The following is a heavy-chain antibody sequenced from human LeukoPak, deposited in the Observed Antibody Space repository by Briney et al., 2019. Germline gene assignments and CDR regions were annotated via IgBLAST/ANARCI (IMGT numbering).Heavy chain of an antibody. Sequence: ASVKVSCKASGYTFTSYDINWVRQATGQGLEWMGWMNPNSGNTGYAQKFQGRLTITRDTSISTAYMELSSLRSEDTAVYYCARILGVRYLEWSDDAFDIWGQGTMVTVSS. CDR3: ARILGVRYLEWSDDAFDI. J-gene: IGHJ3*02. CDR2: MNPNSGNT. CDR1: GYTFTSYD. V-gene: IGHV1-8*01. D-gene: IGHD3-3*01.